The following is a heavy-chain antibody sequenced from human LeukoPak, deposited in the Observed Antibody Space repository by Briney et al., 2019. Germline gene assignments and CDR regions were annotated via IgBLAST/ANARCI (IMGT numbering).Heavy chain of an antibody. CDR2: IYYSGST. V-gene: IGHV4-59*01. J-gene: IGHJ6*03. D-gene: IGHD3-10*01. CDR3: ARLMYYYGSGRYSPYYYYYYYMDV. CDR1: GGSISSYY. Sequence: SETLSLTCTVSGGSISSYYWSWIRQPPGKGLEWIGYIYYSGSTNYNPSLKSRVTISVDTSKNQFSLKLSSVTAADTAVYYCARLMYYYGSGRYSPYYYYYYYMDVWGKGTTVTISS.